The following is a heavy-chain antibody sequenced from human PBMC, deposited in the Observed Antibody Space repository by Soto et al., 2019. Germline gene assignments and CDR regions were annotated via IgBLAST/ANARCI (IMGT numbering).Heavy chain of an antibody. Sequence: GSSVKVSCKASGYTFTSYVISWVRQAPGQGLEWMGWISAYNGNTNYAQKLQGRVTMTTDTSTSTAYMELRSLRSDGTAVYYCAVYCRGGSCYERPFDSWGQGTLVTVSS. J-gene: IGHJ5*01. CDR2: ISAYNGNT. V-gene: IGHV1-18*01. D-gene: IGHD2-15*01. CDR1: GYTFTSYV. CDR3: AVYCRGGSCYERPFDS.